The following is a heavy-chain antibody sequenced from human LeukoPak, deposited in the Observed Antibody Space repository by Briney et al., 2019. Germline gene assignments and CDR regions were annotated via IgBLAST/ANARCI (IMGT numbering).Heavy chain of an antibody. J-gene: IGHJ4*02. V-gene: IGHV3-23*01. Sequence: GGSLRLSCAASGFTFSSNTMSWVGQAPGRGRAWVSAIYGSGVTTFYADSVKGRFTISRDNAKNTLFLQMNSLRAEDTAIYYCTKRTPEYSSSWCLDYWGQGTLVTVSS. CDR3: TKRTPEYSSSWCLDY. CDR2: IYGSGVTT. CDR1: GFTFSSNT. D-gene: IGHD6-13*01.